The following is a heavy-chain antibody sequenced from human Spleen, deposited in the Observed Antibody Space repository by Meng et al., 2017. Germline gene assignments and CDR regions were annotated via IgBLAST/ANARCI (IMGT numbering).Heavy chain of an antibody. CDR2: INHSGST. CDR1: GGSFSGYY. V-gene: IGHV4-34*01. D-gene: IGHD4-11*01. Sequence: VQLQQCGACLYKLSEPLSLPCAVYGGSFSGYYWSWTRQPPGKGLEWIGEINHSGSTNYNPSLKSRATISVDTSQNNLSLKLSSVTAADSAVYYCARGPTTMAHDFDYWGQGTLVTVSS. J-gene: IGHJ4*02. CDR3: ARGPTTMAHDFDY.